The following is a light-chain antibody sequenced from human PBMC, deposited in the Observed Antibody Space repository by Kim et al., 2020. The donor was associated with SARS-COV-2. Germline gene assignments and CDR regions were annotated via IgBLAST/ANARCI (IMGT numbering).Light chain of an antibody. J-gene: IGKJ2*01. Sequence: DIVMTQSPDSLAVSLGERATINCKSSQSVLYSSNNKNYLAWYQQKPGQPPKLLIYWASTRESGVPDRFSGSGSGTDFTLTISILQAEDVAVYYCQQYYSTPYTFGQGTKLEI. CDR3: QQYYSTPYT. V-gene: IGKV4-1*01. CDR1: QSVLYSSNNKNY. CDR2: WAS.